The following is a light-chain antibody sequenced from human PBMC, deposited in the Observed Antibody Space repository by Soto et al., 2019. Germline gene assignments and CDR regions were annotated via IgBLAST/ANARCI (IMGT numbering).Light chain of an antibody. J-gene: IGKJ5*01. CDR1: QSVSSSY. V-gene: IGKV3-20*01. CDR2: GAS. Sequence: EIVLTQSPGTLSLSPGERATLSCRASQSVSSSYLAWYQQKPGQAPRLLIYGASSRATGIPDRFSGSGSGTDFTLTISSLESEDFAVYYCQQYSSSSITFGQGTRVEIK. CDR3: QQYSSSSIT.